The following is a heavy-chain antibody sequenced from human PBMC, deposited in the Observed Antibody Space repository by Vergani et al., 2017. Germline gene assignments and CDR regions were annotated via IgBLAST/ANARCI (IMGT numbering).Heavy chain of an antibody. J-gene: IGHJ4*02. CDR3: TIKELPFDY. CDR2: IKSKTDGGTT. Sequence: EVQLVESGGGLVKTGGSLRLSCAVSGITFSKSWMSWVRQAPGKGLEWVGRIKSKTDGGTTDYAAPVKGRFTISRDDSKNTLYLQMNSLKTEDTAVYYCTIKELPFDYWGQGTLVTVSS. D-gene: IGHD1-7*01. V-gene: IGHV3-15*01. CDR1: GITFSKSW.